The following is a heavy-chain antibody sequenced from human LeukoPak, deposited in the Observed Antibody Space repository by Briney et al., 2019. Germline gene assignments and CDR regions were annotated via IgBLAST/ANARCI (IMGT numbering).Heavy chain of an antibody. CDR2: IYYSRTT. J-gene: IGHJ4*02. D-gene: IGHD6-19*01. Sequence: SETLSLTCTVSGDLISHSTTNYWAWIRQPPGKGLEWIGSIYYSRTTYYNASLESRVTVSVDKFQNQFSLKVNSMSAADTAVYFCARQPVVNRGAVASNFDYWGQGILVTVSS. CDR3: ARQPVVNRGAVASNFDY. V-gene: IGHV4-39*01. CDR1: GDLISHSTTNY.